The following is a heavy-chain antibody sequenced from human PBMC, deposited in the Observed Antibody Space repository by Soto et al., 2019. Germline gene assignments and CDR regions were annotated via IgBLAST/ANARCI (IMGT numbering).Heavy chain of an antibody. CDR1: GGTFSNYV. CDR2: IIPIFGTA. Sequence: ASVKVSCKASGGTFSNYVINWVRQAPGQGLEWMGGIIPIFGTANYAQKFQGRVTITADESTSTAYMELSSLRSEDTAVYYCARGLTLKPFDYWGQGTLVTV. CDR3: ARGLTLKPFDY. V-gene: IGHV1-69*13. J-gene: IGHJ4*02. D-gene: IGHD3-16*01.